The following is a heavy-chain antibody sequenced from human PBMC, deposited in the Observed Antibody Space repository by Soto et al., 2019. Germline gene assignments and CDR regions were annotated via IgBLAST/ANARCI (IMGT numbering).Heavy chain of an antibody. D-gene: IGHD1-1*01. CDR3: ARLATRYYFDY. CDR1: GGSISSGGYY. J-gene: IGHJ4*02. Sequence: SETLSLTCTVSGGSISSGGYYWSWIRQHPGKGLEWIGYIYYSGSTYYNPSLKSRVTISVDASKNQFSLKLSSVTAADTAVYYCARLATRYYFDYWGQGTLVTVSS. CDR2: IYYSGST. V-gene: IGHV4-31*03.